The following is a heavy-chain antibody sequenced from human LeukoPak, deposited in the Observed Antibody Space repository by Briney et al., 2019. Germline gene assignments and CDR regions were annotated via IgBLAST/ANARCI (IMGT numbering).Heavy chain of an antibody. CDR2: IGGST. Sequence: GGSLRLSCAASGFTFSSCAMSWVRQAPGKGLEWVSGIGGSTCYADSVKARFTISRDNSKNMLYLQMNSLRAEDTAVYYCAKTGGHLDYWGQGTLVTVSS. J-gene: IGHJ4*02. CDR3: AKTGGHLDY. CDR1: GFTFSSCA. D-gene: IGHD2-15*01. V-gene: IGHV3-23*01.